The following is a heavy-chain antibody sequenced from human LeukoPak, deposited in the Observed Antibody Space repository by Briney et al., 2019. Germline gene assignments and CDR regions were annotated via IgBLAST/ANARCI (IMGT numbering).Heavy chain of an antibody. CDR3: ARMFGPDAGFDY. Sequence: ASVTVSCKASGYTFTGYYMHWVRRAPGQGLEWLGQINPNSGGTNYAQNFQGRVTMTRDTSVSTAYMELSRLRSDDTAVYYCARMFGPDAGFDYWGQGTLVPVSS. V-gene: IGHV1-2*06. CDR1: GYTFTGYY. D-gene: IGHD3-16*01. CDR2: INPNSGGT. J-gene: IGHJ4*02.